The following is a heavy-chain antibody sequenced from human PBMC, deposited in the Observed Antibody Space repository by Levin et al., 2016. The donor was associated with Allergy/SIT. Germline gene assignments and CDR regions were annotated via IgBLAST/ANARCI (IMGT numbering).Heavy chain of an antibody. CDR3: ARDQGSSPSLDY. CDR2: IWYDGSNK. J-gene: IGHJ4*02. Sequence: GGSLRLSCAASGFTFSSYGMHWVRQAPGKGLEWVAVIWYDGSNKYYADSVKGRFTISRDNSKNTLYLQMNSLRAEDTAVYYCARDQGSSPSLDYWGQGTLVTVSS. V-gene: IGHV3-33*08. D-gene: IGHD6-6*01. CDR1: GFTFSSYG.